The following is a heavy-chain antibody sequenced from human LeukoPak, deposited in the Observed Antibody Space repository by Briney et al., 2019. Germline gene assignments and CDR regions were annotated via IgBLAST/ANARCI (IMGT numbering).Heavy chain of an antibody. CDR2: ISHNGDRI. V-gene: IGHV3-23*01. CDR1: GYTFSNYA. CDR3: TKDSVAAAGTAWFDP. D-gene: IGHD6-13*01. Sequence: PGGSLRLSCAASGYTFSNYAMTWVRQAPGKRLEWVSGISHNGDRIYYADSVKGRFTISRDNSMNTLYLQMNSLRPEDTALYYCTKDSVAAAGTAWFDPWGQGTLVTVSS. J-gene: IGHJ5*02.